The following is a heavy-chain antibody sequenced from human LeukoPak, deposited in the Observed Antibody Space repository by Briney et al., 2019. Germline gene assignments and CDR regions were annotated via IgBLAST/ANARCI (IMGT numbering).Heavy chain of an antibody. V-gene: IGHV1-69*01. J-gene: IGHJ3*02. Sequence: GSSVKVSCKASGGTFSRYAISWVRQAPGQGLECMGGIIPIFGTANYAQKFQGRVTITADESTSTAYMELSSLRSEDTAVYYCARYGDYRADDAFDIWGQGTMVTVSS. CDR3: ARYGDYRADDAFDI. CDR2: IIPIFGTA. CDR1: GGTFSRYA. D-gene: IGHD4-17*01.